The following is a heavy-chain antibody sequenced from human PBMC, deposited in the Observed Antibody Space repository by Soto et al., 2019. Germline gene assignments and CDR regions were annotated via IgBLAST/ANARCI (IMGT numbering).Heavy chain of an antibody. CDR2: IKRKIDGEAT. CDR1: GFSFSNAW. V-gene: IGHV3-15*07. D-gene: IGHD2-15*01. Sequence: EVQLVESGGGLVKPGGSLRLPCAASGFSFSNAWMNWVRQAPGKGLEWVGRIKRKIDGEATDYAGPVKGRFTVFRDDSKSALYLQMNSLKGDDTAVYYCTTGSVEGVWGQGTTVTVS. CDR3: TTGSVEGV. J-gene: IGHJ6*02.